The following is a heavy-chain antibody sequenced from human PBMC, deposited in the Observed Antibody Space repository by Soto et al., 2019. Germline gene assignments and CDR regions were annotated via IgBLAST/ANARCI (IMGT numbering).Heavy chain of an antibody. D-gene: IGHD3-22*01. CDR1: GFTFSSYW. CDR2: IKQDGSEK. CDR3: ARDPGDYYDSSSYYPY. J-gene: IGHJ4*02. Sequence: GGSLRLSCAASGFTFSSYWMSWVRQAPGKGLEWVANIKQDGSEKYYVDSVKGRFTISRDNAKNSLYLQMNSLRAEDTAVYYCARDPGDYYDSSSYYPYWGQGTLVTVSS. V-gene: IGHV3-7*01.